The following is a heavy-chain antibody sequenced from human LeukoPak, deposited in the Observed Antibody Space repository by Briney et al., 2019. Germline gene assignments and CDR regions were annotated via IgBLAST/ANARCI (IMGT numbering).Heavy chain of an antibody. D-gene: IGHD3-22*01. V-gene: IGHV4-59*01. CDR1: GGSINSYY. J-gene: IGHJ6*03. CDR2: MYYSGST. Sequence: SETLSLTCTVSGGSINSYYWSWIRQPPGKGLEWIGYMYYSGSTNYNPSLKSRVTISVDTSKNQFSLKLSSVTAAGTAVYYCARSSEGRYYYDSSGFSYYYYYMDVWGKGTTVTISS. CDR3: ARSSEGRYYYDSSGFSYYYYYMDV.